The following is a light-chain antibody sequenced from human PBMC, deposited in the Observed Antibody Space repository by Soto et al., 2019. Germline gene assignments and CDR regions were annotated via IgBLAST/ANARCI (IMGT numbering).Light chain of an antibody. V-gene: IGLV2-11*01. CDR3: CSYAGSYTFYV. J-gene: IGLJ1*01. CDR2: DVS. CDR1: SSDVGAYNY. Sequence: QSALTQPRSVSGSPGQSVTISCTGTSSDVGAYNYVSWYQQHPGKAPKVMIYDVSKRPSGVPDRFSGSKSGNTASLTNSGLQAEDEADYYCCSYAGSYTFYVFGTGTKVTVL.